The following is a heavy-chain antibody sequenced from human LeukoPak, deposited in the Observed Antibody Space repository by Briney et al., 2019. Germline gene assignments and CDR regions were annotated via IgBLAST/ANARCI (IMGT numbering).Heavy chain of an antibody. CDR2: IKGDESAR. CDR1: GFTFTTYW. Sequence: GGSLRLSCAASGFTFTTYWMAWVRQAPGKGLEWVANIKGDESARHQADSVKGRFTISRDNTQNSLYLQTSSLRGEDTAVYYCARDVGGSLDYWGRGTLVTVSS. D-gene: IGHD1-26*01. CDR3: ARDVGGSLDY. J-gene: IGHJ4*02. V-gene: IGHV3-7*01.